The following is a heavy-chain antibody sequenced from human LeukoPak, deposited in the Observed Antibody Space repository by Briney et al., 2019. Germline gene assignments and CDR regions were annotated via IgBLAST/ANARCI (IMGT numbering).Heavy chain of an antibody. V-gene: IGHV3-7*03. D-gene: IGHD3/OR15-3a*01. CDR1: GFPFSSYW. CDR3: ATSYDMGWLIGY. Sequence: PGGSLRLSCVASGFPFSSYWMTWVRQVPGQGLEWVANIKQDGSEKFYVASVKGRFTISRDNGKSSLYLQMNSPRAEDTALYYCATSYDMGWLIGYWGQGTLVTVSS. CDR2: IKQDGSEK. J-gene: IGHJ4*02.